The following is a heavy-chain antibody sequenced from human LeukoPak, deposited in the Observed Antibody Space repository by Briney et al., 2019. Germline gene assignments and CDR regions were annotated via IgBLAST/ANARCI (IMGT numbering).Heavy chain of an antibody. CDR2: IIPILGIA. CDR3: AKDHPTPDYGDYSPLFDY. J-gene: IGHJ4*02. CDR1: GGTFSSYA. Sequence: ASVKVSCKASGGTFSSYAISWVRQAPGQELGWMGRIIPILGIANYAQKFQGRVTITADKSTSTAYMELSSLRSEDTAVYYCAKDHPTPDYGDYSPLFDYWGQGTLVTVSS. V-gene: IGHV1-69*04. D-gene: IGHD4-17*01.